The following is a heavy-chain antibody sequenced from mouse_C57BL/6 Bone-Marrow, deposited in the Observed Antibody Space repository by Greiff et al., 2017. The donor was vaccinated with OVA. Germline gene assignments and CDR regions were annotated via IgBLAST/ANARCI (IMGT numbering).Heavy chain of an antibody. D-gene: IGHD2-4*01. CDR2: INPNNGGT. V-gene: IGHV1-26*01. Sequence: VQLQQSGPELVKPGASVKISCKASGYSFTDYYMNWVKQSHGKSLEWIGDINPNNGGTSYHQKFKGKATLTVDKSSSTAYMELRSLTSEDSAVYYCARYDYSLFDYWGQGTTLTVAS. J-gene: IGHJ2*01. CDR3: ARYDYSLFDY. CDR1: GYSFTDYY.